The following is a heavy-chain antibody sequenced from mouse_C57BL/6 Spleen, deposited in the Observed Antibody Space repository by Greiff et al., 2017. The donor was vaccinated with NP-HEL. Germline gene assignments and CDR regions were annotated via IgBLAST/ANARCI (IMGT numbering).Heavy chain of an antibody. CDR1: GYAFSSYW. Sequence: QVQLQQSGAELVKPGASVKISCKASGYAFSSYWMNWVKQRPGKGLEWIGQIYPGDGDTNYNGKFKGKATLTADKSSSTAYMQLSSLTSEDSAVYFCARRTYDYFWYFDVWGTGTTVTVSS. J-gene: IGHJ1*03. CDR3: ARRTYDYFWYFDV. CDR2: IYPGDGDT. D-gene: IGHD2-4*01. V-gene: IGHV1-80*01.